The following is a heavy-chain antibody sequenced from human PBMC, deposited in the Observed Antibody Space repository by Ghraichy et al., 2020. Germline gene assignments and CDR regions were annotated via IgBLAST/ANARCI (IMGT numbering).Heavy chain of an antibody. CDR3: ARDLGYYDSSGLDC. Sequence: GESLNISFAASWLTVSSNYMAWVRLAPGKGLELVSVIYSGGCTYYADSVKGRFTISRDNSKNTLYLQMNSLRAEDTAFYYCARDLGYYDSSGLDCWGQGTLVTVSS. CDR1: WLTVSSNY. D-gene: IGHD3-22*01. J-gene: IGHJ4*02. V-gene: IGHV3-53*01. CDR2: IYSGGCT.